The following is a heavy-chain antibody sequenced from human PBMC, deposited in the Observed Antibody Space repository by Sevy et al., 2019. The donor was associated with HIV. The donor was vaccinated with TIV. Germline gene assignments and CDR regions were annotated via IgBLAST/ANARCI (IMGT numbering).Heavy chain of an antibody. Sequence: SETLSLTCTVSGVSISNYYWAWIRQPPGKGLECVGFSGSSNYNLSLKSRVTTSVDTSKNHFSLKLSSVTVADTAIYYCARGGPNQHQLDYFDYWGQGTLVTVSS. CDR1: GVSISNYY. V-gene: IGHV4-59*01. J-gene: IGHJ4*02. CDR3: ARGGPNQHQLDYFDY. CDR2: SGSS. D-gene: IGHD6-13*01.